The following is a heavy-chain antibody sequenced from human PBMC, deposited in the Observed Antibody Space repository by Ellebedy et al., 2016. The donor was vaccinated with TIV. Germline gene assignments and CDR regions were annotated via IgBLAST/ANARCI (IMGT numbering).Heavy chain of an antibody. J-gene: IGHJ4*02. CDR1: GGSISSYY. CDR2: IYYSGST. Sequence: MPSETLSLTCTVSGGSISSYYWSWIRQPPGKGLEWIGYIYYSGSTNYNPSLKSRVTISVDTSKNQFSLKLSSVTAADTAVYYCARGWGAWHYFDYWGQGTLVTVSS. CDR3: ARGWGAWHYFDY. V-gene: IGHV4-59*01. D-gene: IGHD1-26*01.